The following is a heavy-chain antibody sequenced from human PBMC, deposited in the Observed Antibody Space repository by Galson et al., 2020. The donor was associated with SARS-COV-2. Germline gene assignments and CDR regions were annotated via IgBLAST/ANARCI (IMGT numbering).Heavy chain of an antibody. J-gene: IGHJ6*02. CDR3: ASSPLPKYSSGYPFLYYYGMDV. Sequence: AGSLRLSCAASGFTFSDYYMSWIRQAPGKGLEWVSYISSSGSTIYYADSVKGRFTISRDNAKNSLYLQMNSLRAEDTAVYYCASSPLPKYSSGYPFLYYYGMDVWGQGTTVTVAS. CDR2: ISSSGSTI. D-gene: IGHD3-22*01. V-gene: IGHV3-11*01. CDR1: GFTFSDYY.